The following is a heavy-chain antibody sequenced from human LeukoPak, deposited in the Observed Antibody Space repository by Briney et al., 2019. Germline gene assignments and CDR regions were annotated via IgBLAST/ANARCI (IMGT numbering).Heavy chain of an antibody. D-gene: IGHD2-15*01. J-gene: IGHJ5*02. V-gene: IGHV1-69*04. CDR1: GGTFSSYA. CDR2: IIPILGIA. CDR3: ARGGGYCSGGSCYGLDWFDP. Sequence: SVKVSCKASGGTFSSYAISWVRQAPGQGLEWMGRIIPILGIANYAQEFQGRVTITADKSTSTAYMELSSLRSEDTAVYYCARGGGYCSGGSCYGLDWFDPWGQGTLVTVSS.